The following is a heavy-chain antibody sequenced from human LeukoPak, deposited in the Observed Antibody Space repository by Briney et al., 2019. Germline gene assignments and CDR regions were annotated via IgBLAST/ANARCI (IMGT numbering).Heavy chain of an antibody. CDR1: GFTFDDYA. D-gene: IGHD1-26*01. J-gene: IGHJ3*02. V-gene: IGHV3-9*03. Sequence: GGSLRLSCAASGFTFDDYAMHWVRQAPGKGLEWVSGISWNSGSIGYADSVKGRFTISRDNAKNSLYLQMNSLRAEDMALYYCAKDTSGSYYGAFDIWGQGTMVTVSS. CDR2: ISWNSGSI. CDR3: AKDTSGSYYGAFDI.